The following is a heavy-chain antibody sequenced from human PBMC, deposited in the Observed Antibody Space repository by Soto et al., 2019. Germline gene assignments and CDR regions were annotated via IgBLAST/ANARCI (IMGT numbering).Heavy chain of an antibody. CDR1: GGSFSGYY. V-gene: IGHV4-34*01. CDR3: ARGGYGDPDYYYYGMDV. D-gene: IGHD4-17*01. J-gene: IGHJ6*02. CDR2: INHSGST. Sequence: LSLTCAVYGGSFSGYYWSWIRQPPGKGLEWIGEINHSGSTNYNPSLKSRVTISVDTSKNQFSLKLSSVTAADTAVYYCARGGYGDPDYYYYGMDVWGQGTTVTVSS.